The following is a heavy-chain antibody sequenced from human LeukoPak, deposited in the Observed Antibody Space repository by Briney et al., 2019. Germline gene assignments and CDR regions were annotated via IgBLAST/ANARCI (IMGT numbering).Heavy chain of an antibody. CDR2: ISSSGSTI. CDR1: GFTFSSYE. V-gene: IGHV3-48*03. CDR3: AKAPTGSPYYFDY. J-gene: IGHJ4*02. Sequence: GGSLRLSCAASGFTFSSYEMNWVRQAPGKGLEWVSYISSSGSTIYYADSVKGRFTFSRDNSKNTLYLQMNSLRAEDTAVYYCAKAPTGSPYYFDYWGQGTLVTVSS. D-gene: IGHD1-1*01.